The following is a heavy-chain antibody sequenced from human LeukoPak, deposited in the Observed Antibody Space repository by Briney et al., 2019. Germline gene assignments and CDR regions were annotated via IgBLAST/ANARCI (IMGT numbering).Heavy chain of an antibody. CDR2: IYHSGST. J-gene: IGHJ6*02. Sequence: GSLRLSCAASGFTFSNYGMHWVRQPPGKGLEWIGEIYHSGSTNYNPSLKSRVTISVDKSKNQFSLKLSSVTAADTAVYYCARPGSIAAAPDGMDVWGQGTTVTVSS. CDR1: GFTFSNYG. D-gene: IGHD6-13*01. CDR3: ARPGSIAAAPDGMDV. V-gene: IGHV4-4*02.